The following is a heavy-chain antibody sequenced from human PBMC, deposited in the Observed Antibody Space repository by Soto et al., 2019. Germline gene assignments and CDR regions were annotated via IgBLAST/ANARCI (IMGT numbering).Heavy chain of an antibody. J-gene: IGHJ3*02. CDR1: GGSISSYY. D-gene: IGHD1-26*01. Sequence: QVQLQESGPGLVKPSETLSLTCTVSGGSISSYYWSWIRQPPGKGLEWIGYIYYSGSTTYNTSLKSRVTISVDTSKNQFSLKLSSVTAADTAVYYCARRWGGVFDIWGQGTMVTVSS. V-gene: IGHV4-59*08. CDR3: ARRWGGVFDI. CDR2: IYYSGST.